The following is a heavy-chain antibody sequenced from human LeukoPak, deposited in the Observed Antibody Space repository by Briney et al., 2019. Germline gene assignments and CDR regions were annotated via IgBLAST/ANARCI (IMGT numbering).Heavy chain of an antibody. CDR2: ISSTSSTI. J-gene: IGHJ6*02. D-gene: IGHD2-15*01. V-gene: IGHV3-48*02. CDR3: ARRYQTMDV. CDR1: GFTFSSYS. Sequence: GCAVRLSCAASGFTFSSYSMTWVRQAPGKGLEWVSYISSTSSTIYYADSVKGRFTISRDNAKNSLYLQMNSLRDEDTAVYYCARRYQTMDVWGQGTSVTVSS.